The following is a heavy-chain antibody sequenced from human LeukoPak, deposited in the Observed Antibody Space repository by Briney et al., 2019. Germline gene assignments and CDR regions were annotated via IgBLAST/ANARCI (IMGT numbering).Heavy chain of an antibody. Sequence: SETLSLTCTVSGGSISSYYWSWIRQPPGKGLEWIGYIYYSGSTNYNPSLKSRVTISVDTSKNQFSLKLSSVTAADTAVYYCARADYSGNFDYWGQGTLVTVSS. CDR3: ARADYSGNFDY. CDR2: IYYSGST. V-gene: IGHV4-59*12. J-gene: IGHJ4*02. D-gene: IGHD4-23*01. CDR1: GGSISSYY.